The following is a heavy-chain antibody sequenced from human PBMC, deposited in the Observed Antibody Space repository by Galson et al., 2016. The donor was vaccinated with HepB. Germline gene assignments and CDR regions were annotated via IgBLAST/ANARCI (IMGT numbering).Heavy chain of an antibody. CDR3: AREAITKVRGVIISNGMDV. V-gene: IGHV4-59*12. Sequence: ETLSLTCTVSGGYISTYYWSWIRQPPGKGLEWIGHIYYGGSTKYNPSFKSGVTISVDTSKNQFSLRLNSVTAADTAVYYCAREAITKVRGVIISNGMDVWGQGTTVIVSS. CDR2: IYYGGST. J-gene: IGHJ6*02. CDR1: GGYISTYY. D-gene: IGHD3-10*01.